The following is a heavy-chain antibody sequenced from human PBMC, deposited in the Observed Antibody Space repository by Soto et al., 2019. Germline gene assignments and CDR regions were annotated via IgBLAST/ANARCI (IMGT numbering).Heavy chain of an antibody. Sequence: QITLKESGPTLVKPTQPLTLTCTFSGFSLNTSGVGVGWIRQPPGKALEWLALIYWDDDKRYSPSLKSRLTIXNXXAKTQVVLTMTIMNPVHTGTYHCAHNPYSDYPIVSWGQGTLVTVSS. CDR1: GFSLNTSGVG. D-gene: IGHD4-17*01. J-gene: IGHJ1*01. CDR2: IYWDDDK. CDR3: AHNPYSDYPIVS. V-gene: IGHV2-5*02.